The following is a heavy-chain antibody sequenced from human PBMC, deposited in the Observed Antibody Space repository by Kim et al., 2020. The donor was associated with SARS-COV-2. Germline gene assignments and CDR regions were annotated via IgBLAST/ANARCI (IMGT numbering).Heavy chain of an antibody. D-gene: IGHD1-26*01. J-gene: IGHJ4*02. CDR2: INIDGSRA. Sequence: GGSLRLSCAASGFTFSTYGMHWVRQAPGMGLVWVSHINIDGSRAYYADSVKGRFTISRDNAKNTLYLQMNSLRAEDTAVYYCARGGSGSCFDSWGQGTLVTVSS. CDR3: ARGGSGSCFDS. CDR1: GFTFSTYG. V-gene: IGHV3-74*01.